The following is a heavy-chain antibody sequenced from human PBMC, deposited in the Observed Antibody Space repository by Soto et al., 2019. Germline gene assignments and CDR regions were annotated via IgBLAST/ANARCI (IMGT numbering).Heavy chain of an antibody. CDR2: MNPNSGNT. CDR1: GYTFTSYD. CDR3: ARDNGSGSDYGYNYYYGMDV. J-gene: IGHJ6*02. Sequence: DSVKVSCKASGYTFTSYDINWVRQATGQGREWMGWMNPNSGNTGYAQKFQGRVTMTRNTSISTAYMELRSLRSDDTAVYYWARDNGSGSDYGYNYYYGMDVEGQGTTVTVSS. D-gene: IGHD3-10*01. V-gene: IGHV1-8*01.